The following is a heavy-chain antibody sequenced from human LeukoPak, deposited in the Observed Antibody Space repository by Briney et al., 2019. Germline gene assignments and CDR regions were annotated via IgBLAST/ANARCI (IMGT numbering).Heavy chain of an antibody. V-gene: IGHV3-21*01. CDR3: ARITLQGPYGMDV. CDR1: GFTFSTYS. J-gene: IGHJ6*02. D-gene: IGHD3-16*01. CDR2: ISYSSSYI. Sequence: GGSLRLSYAASGFTFSTYSMDWVRQAPGKGLEWVSSISYSSSYIYYTDSVRGRFTISRDDAKNSLFLQMNSLRAGDTAVYYCARITLQGPYGMDVWGQGTTVTVSS.